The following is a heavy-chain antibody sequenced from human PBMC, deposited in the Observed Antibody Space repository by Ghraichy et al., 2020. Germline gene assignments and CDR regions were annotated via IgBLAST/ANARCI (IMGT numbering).Heavy chain of an antibody. CDR2: IDWDGDT. V-gene: IGHV2-70*11. J-gene: IGHJ6*03. D-gene: IGHD2-2*01. Sequence: SLTTNGMCVTWIRQPPGKALEWLARIDWDGDTYFSTSLKTRLAISKDTSKNQVVLTMTNMDPVDTATYFCARIRRRDCSPTSRCLHFYNYHYMDVWGTGTTVTVSS. CDR1: SLTTNGMC. CDR3: ARIRRRDCSPTSRCLHFYNYHYMDV.